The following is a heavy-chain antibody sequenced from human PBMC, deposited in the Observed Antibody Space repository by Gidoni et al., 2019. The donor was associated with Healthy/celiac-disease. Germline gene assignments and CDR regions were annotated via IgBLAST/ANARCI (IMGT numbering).Heavy chain of an antibody. CDR2: ILYDGSNK. D-gene: IGHD2-8*01. CDR3: AKQGYCTNGVCFNAFDI. V-gene: IGHV3-30*02. CDR1: GFTFSSSG. J-gene: IGHJ3*02. Sequence: QVQLVESGVGVVQPGGCLRPYCAASGFTFSSSGMHWGRQGPGKGLEWGAFILYDGSNKDYADSVKGRFTIAKDNSKDTLYLQMNSLGAEDTAVYYCAKQGYCTNGVCFNAFDIWGQGTMVTVSS.